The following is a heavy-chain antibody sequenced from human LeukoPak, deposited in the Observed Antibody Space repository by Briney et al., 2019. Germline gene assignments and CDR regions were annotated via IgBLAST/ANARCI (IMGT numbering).Heavy chain of an antibody. Sequence: ASVKVSCKASGYTFTDYLMHWVRQAPGKGLEGLGWINPHSGGTDHAQKFQGRVTMTRDTSISTAYMELSRLRSDDTAVYYCARDMDSGPDFFDYWGLGTLVTVSS. J-gene: IGHJ4*02. CDR3: ARDMDSGPDFFDY. CDR1: GYTFTDYL. D-gene: IGHD1-26*01. V-gene: IGHV1-2*02. CDR2: INPHSGGT.